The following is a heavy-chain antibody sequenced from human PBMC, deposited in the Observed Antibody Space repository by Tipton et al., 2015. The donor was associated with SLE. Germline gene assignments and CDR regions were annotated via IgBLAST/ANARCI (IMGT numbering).Heavy chain of an antibody. Sequence: TLSLTCTVSGGSISTTGYYWSWIRQPAGKGLEWIGRLYKSGSSNYNAPLNSRVTMSVDTSKNQFSLNLSSVTAADTGVYYCAREPWGYEYWSGSTLGDMDVWGKGPTVTVSS. CDR1: GGSISTTGYY. J-gene: IGHJ6*03. CDR2: LYKSGSS. V-gene: IGHV4-61*02. D-gene: IGHD3-3*01. CDR3: AREPWGYEYWSGSTLGDMDV.